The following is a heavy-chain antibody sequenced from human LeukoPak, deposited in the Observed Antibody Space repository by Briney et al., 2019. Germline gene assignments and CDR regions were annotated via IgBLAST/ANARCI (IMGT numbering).Heavy chain of an antibody. CDR1: GFTFSSYA. Sequence: GGSLRLSCAASGFTFSSYAMHWVRQAPGKGLEWVANIKQDGSEKYYVDSVKGRFTISRDNAKNSLYLQMNSLRAEDTAVHYCARDPQWLGDNGDYWGQGTLVTVSS. CDR3: ARDPQWLGDNGDY. D-gene: IGHD6-19*01. V-gene: IGHV3-7*01. CDR2: IKQDGSEK. J-gene: IGHJ4*02.